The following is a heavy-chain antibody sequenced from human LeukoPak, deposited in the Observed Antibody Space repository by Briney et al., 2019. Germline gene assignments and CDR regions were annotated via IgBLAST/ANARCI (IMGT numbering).Heavy chain of an antibody. D-gene: IGHD1/OR15-1a*01. CDR2: NNPNSGGT. CDR3: ATPAGTTNYYYYYGMDV. V-gene: IGHV1-2*06. CDR1: GYTFTGYY. J-gene: IGHJ6*02. Sequence: ASVKVSCKASGYTFTGYYMHWVRQAPGQGLEWMGRNNPNSGGTNYAQKFQGRVTMTRDTSISTAYMELSRLRSDDTAVYYCATPAGTTNYYYYYGMDVWGQGTTVTVSS.